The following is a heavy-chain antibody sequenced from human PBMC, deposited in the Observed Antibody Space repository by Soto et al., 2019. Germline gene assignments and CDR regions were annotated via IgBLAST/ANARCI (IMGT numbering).Heavy chain of an antibody. Sequence: QVQLVQSGAEVKKPGASVKVSCKASGYTFTSYGISWXXQXXXXXXXWMGWISAYNGNTNYAEKLQGRVTMTTDTXXXXXXXXXXXXXXXXXXXXXXXXXXXXXXVYYFDYWGQGTLVTVSS. CDR3: XXXXXXXXVYYFDY. CDR2: ISAYNGNT. CDR1: GYTFTSYG. J-gene: IGHJ4*02. V-gene: IGHV1-18*01.